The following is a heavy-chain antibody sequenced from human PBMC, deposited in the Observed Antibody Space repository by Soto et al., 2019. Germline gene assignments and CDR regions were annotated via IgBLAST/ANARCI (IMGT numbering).Heavy chain of an antibody. CDR3: AKGGYYGSGTYRPFDI. Sequence: GVLRLSGAASGLCFSNYAMSWVRQAPGKGLEWVSSISVSGGSTYYADSVKGRFTISRDNSRNTLYLQMNSLRAEDTAVYYCAKGGYYGSGTYRPFDIWGQGTMVTVSS. V-gene: IGHV3-23*01. J-gene: IGHJ3*02. CDR2: ISVSGGST. D-gene: IGHD3-10*01. CDR1: GLCFSNYA.